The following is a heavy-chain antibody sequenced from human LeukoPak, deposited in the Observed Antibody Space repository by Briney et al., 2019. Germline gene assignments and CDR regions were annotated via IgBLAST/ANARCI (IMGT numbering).Heavy chain of an antibody. J-gene: IGHJ4*02. CDR2: IIPIFGTA. V-gene: IGHV1-69*05. CDR3: ARSPSGAYYYDF. CDR1: GGTFSIYA. Sequence: SVKVSCKASGGTFSIYAISWVRQAPGQGLEWMGGIIPIFGTANYAQKFQGRVTITTDESTSTAYMELSSLRSEDTAVYYCARSPSGAYYYDFWGQGTLVTVSS. D-gene: IGHD3-10*01.